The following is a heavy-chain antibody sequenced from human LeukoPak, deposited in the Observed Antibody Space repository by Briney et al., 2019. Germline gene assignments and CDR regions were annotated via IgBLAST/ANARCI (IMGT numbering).Heavy chain of an antibody. D-gene: IGHD4-4*01. J-gene: IGHJ6*02. CDR3: ARGDDYTGGYGMDV. CDR2: MNPNSGNT. CDR1: GYTFTSYD. Sequence: ASVKVSCKASGYTFTSYDINWVRQAPGQGLEWMGWMNPNSGNTGYAQKFQGRVTMTRNTSISTAYMELSSLRSEDTAVYYCARGDDYTGGYGMDVWGQGTTVTVSS. V-gene: IGHV1-8*01.